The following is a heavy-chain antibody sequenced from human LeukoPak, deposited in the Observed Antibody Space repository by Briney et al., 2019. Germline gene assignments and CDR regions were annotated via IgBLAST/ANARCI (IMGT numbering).Heavy chain of an antibody. D-gene: IGHD1-14*01. CDR1: GFTFSSYG. CDR2: VRYDGSNK. J-gene: IGHJ4*02. V-gene: IGHV3-30*02. CDR3: AKGRGQRYPYYYFDS. Sequence: GGSLRLSCAASGFTFSSYGMHWVRQAPGKGLEWVAFVRYDGSNKYYADSVKGRFTISRDSSKNTLYLQMNSLRPEDTAVYYCAKGRGQRYPYYYFDSWGQGTLVTVSS.